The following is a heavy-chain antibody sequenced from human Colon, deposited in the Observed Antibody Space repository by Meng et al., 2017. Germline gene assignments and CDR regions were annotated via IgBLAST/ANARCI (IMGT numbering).Heavy chain of an antibody. Sequence: SETLSLTCTVSGASVGGDYWSWIRQPPGKGLEWIGYIYNTGSTNYNPSLKSRVTISIDTSKSQFSLELSSVTAADTAVYYCARGPPAASWGPGTLVTV. V-gene: IGHV4-59*02. J-gene: IGHJ5*02. CDR2: IYNTGST. D-gene: IGHD2-15*01. CDR1: GASVGGDY. CDR3: ARGPPAAS.